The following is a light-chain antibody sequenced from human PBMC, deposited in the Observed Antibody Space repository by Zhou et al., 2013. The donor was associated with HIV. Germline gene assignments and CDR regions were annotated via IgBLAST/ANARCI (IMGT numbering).Light chain of an antibody. CDR2: DAS. Sequence: IVMTQSPATLSLSPGETATLSCRASQTLDTNLAWYQQQPGQAPRLLIYDASTRATGVPVRFSGSGSGTDFTLTISRLEPEDFAVYSCQQYGSSPLTFGGGTKVEIK. CDR3: QQYGSSPLT. J-gene: IGKJ4*01. V-gene: IGKV3-20*01. CDR1: QTLDTN.